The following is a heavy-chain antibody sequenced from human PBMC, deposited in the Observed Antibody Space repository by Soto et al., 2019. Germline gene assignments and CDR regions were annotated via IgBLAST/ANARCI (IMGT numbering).Heavy chain of an antibody. CDR3: ARDPPSYSGSYSWFDP. D-gene: IGHD1-26*01. CDR2: ISAYNGNT. CDR1: GYTFTSYG. J-gene: IGHJ5*02. Sequence: ASLKVSCKASGYTFTSYGISWVRQAPGQGLEWMGWISAYNGNTNYAQKLQGRVTMTTDTSTSTAYMELRSLRSDDTAVYYCARDPPSYSGSYSWFDPWGQGTLVNVSS. V-gene: IGHV1-18*01.